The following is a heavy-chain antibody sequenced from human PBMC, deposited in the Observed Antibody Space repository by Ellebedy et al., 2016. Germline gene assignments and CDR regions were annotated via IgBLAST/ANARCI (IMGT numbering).Heavy chain of an antibody. V-gene: IGHV4-4*07. CDR1: GGSINYYY. J-gene: IGHJ4*02. D-gene: IGHD3-10*01. CDR3: AKDGDYDSGSYYGH. CDR2: IYTSGAT. Sequence: SETLSLTCTVSGGSINYYYWSWIRQPAGKGLEWIGRIYTSGATKYNPSLKSRATMSVDTSKNQFSLKFRSVTAADTAVYYCAKDGDYDSGSYYGHWGQGALVTVSS.